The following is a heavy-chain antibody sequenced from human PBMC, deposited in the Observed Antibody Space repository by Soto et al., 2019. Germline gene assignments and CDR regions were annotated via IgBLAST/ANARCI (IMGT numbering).Heavy chain of an antibody. V-gene: IGHV3-23*01. Sequence: GGSLRLSCAASGFTFSSYAMSWVRQAPGKVLEWVSAISGSGGSTYYADSVKGRFTISRDNAKNTLYLQMNSLRAEDTAVYYCAKVYSSSWYYFDYWGQGTLVTVSS. J-gene: IGHJ4*02. CDR3: AKVYSSSWYYFDY. CDR2: ISGSGGST. D-gene: IGHD6-13*01. CDR1: GFTFSSYA.